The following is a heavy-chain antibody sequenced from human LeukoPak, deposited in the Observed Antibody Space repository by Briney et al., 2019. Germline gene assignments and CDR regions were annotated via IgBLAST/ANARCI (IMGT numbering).Heavy chain of an antibody. CDR1: GYTFTTYA. J-gene: IGHJ4*02. CDR2: ISAKYGNR. V-gene: IGHV1-18*01. CDR3: ARGIYCSAGSCPFHFDY. D-gene: IGHD2-15*01. Sequence: ASVKVSCKSSGYTFTTYAISWVRQAPGQGLEWMGWISAKYGNRKYVQKFQGRLTMTTDTSTDTAYMELRSLTSDDTAVYYCARGIYCSAGSCPFHFDYWGQGTLVTVSS.